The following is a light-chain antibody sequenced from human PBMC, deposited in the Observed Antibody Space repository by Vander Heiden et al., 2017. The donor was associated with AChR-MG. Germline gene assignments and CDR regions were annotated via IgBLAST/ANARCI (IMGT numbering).Light chain of an antibody. J-gene: IGLJ1*01. CDR2: DVS. V-gene: IGLV2-11*01. CDR1: SSDVGGYNY. CDR3: CSYAGSSYV. Sequence: QSALTQPRSVSGSPGQSVTISCTGTSSDVGGYNYFSWYQQHPGKAPKLIMYDVSKRPSGVPDCFSGSKSGNTASLTISGLQAEEESYYCCCSYAGSSYVFGTGTKVTGL.